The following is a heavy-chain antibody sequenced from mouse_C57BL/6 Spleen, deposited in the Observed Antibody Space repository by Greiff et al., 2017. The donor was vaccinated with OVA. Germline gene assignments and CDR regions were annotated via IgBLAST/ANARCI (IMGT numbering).Heavy chain of an antibody. V-gene: IGHV1-80*01. CDR3: ARWGTTVVATDY. CDR1: GYAFSSYW. Sequence: VQLQESGAELVKPGASVKISCKASGYAFSSYWMNWVKQRPGKGLEWIGQIYPGDGDTNYNGKFKGKATLTADKSSNTAYMQLSSLTSEDSAVYFCARWGTTVVATDYWGQGTTLTVSS. D-gene: IGHD1-1*01. CDR2: IYPGDGDT. J-gene: IGHJ2*01.